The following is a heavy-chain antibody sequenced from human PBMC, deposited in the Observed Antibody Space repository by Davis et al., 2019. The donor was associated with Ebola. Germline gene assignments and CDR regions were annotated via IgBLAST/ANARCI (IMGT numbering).Heavy chain of an antibody. D-gene: IGHD1-1*01. J-gene: IGHJ6*02. V-gene: IGHV4-39*07. CDR2: IYYSGST. CDR1: GGSISSSSYY. Sequence: SETLSLTCTVSGGSISSSSYYWGWIRQPPGKGLEWIGSIYYSGSTNYNPSLKSRVTISVDTSKNQFSLKLSSVTAADTAVYYCARDRYTDFYYYYGMDVWGQGTTVTVSS. CDR3: ARDRYTDFYYYYGMDV.